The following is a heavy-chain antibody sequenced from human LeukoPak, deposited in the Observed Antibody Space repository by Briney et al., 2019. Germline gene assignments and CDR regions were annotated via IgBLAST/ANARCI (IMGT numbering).Heavy chain of an antibody. Sequence: PAGSLRLSCTASGFSFNSYNMNWVRQAPGKGLEWVSYISSSSSTIYYADSVKGRFTISRDNAKNSLYLQMSSLRDEDTAVYYCAREHSSSSGSVSDYWGQGTLVTVSS. CDR2: ISSSSSTI. J-gene: IGHJ4*02. V-gene: IGHV3-48*02. D-gene: IGHD6-6*01. CDR3: AREHSSSSGSVSDY. CDR1: GFSFNSYN.